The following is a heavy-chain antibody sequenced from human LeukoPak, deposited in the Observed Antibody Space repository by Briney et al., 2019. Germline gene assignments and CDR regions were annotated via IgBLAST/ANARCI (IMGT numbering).Heavy chain of an antibody. D-gene: IGHD4-17*01. CDR3: ARASRALRRLGGYGWRY. Sequence: PSETLSLTCAVYGGSFSGYYWSWIRQPPGKGLEWIGEINHSGSTNYNPSLKSRVTISVDTSKNQFSLKLSSVTAADTAVYYCARASRALRRLGGYGWRYWGQGTLVTVSS. V-gene: IGHV4-34*01. J-gene: IGHJ4*02. CDR2: INHSGST. CDR1: GGSFSGYY.